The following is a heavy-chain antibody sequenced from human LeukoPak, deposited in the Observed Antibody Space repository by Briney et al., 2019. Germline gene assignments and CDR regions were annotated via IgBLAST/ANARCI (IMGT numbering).Heavy chain of an antibody. D-gene: IGHD5-18*01. CDR1: GFTFSDYY. CDR3: ARDGQDTAMAVFYYYYYMDV. Sequence: GGSLRLSCAASGFTFSDYYMSWIRQAPGKGLEWVSYISSSGSTIYYADSVKGRFTIPRDNAKNSLYLQMNSLRAEDTAVYYCARDGQDTAMAVFYYYYYMDVWGKGTTVTVSS. V-gene: IGHV3-11*01. CDR2: ISSSGSTI. J-gene: IGHJ6*03.